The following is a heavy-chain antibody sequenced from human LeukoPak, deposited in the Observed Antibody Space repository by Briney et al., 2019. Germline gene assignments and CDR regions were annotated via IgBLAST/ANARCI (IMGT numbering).Heavy chain of an antibody. CDR2: INPNSGGT. J-gene: IGHJ4*02. D-gene: IGHD3-9*01. V-gene: IGHV1-2*02. Sequence: ASVKVSCKASGYTFTSYDINWVRQATGQGLEWIGWINPNSGGTYYAQKFQGRVTMTWDTSISTAYMELSRLRSDDTAVYYCAREYILTAYYGDYWGQGTLVTVSS. CDR1: GYTFTSYD. CDR3: AREYILTAYYGDY.